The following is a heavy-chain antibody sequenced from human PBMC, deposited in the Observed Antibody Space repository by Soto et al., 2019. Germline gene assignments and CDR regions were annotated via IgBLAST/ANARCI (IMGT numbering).Heavy chain of an antibody. CDR2: ISYDGSNK. Sequence: GGSLRLSCAASGFTFSSYAMHWVRQAPGKGLEWVAVISYDGSNKYYADSVKGRFTISRDNSKNTLYLQMNSLRAEDTAVYYCARERGIRLPPLYYYYYGMDVWGQGTTVTVSS. V-gene: IGHV3-30-3*01. D-gene: IGHD2-21*02. CDR1: GFTFSSYA. J-gene: IGHJ6*02. CDR3: ARERGIRLPPLYYYYYGMDV.